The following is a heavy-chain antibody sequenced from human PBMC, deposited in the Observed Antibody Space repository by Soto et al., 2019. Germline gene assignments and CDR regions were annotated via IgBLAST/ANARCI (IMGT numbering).Heavy chain of an antibody. Sequence: SVKVSCKASGGTFSRYAISWVRQAPGQGLEWMGGIIPIFGTANYAQKFQGRVTITADESTSTAYMELSSLRSEDTAVYYCARVTGSGRHQRYCSGGSCYSDWFDPWGQGTLVTVSS. CDR3: ARVTGSGRHQRYCSGGSCYSDWFDP. CDR1: GGTFSRYA. V-gene: IGHV1-69*13. CDR2: IIPIFGTA. D-gene: IGHD2-15*01. J-gene: IGHJ5*02.